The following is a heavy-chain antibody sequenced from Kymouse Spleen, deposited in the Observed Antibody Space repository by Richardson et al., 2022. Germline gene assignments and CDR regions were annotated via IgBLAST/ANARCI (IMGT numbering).Heavy chain of an antibody. J-gene: IGHJ6*02. CDR1: GFTFSSYA. CDR3: AKDYSNLRSSYYYYYGMDV. V-gene: IGHV3-23*04. D-gene: IGHD4-11,IGHD4-11*01. CDR2: ISGSGGST. Sequence: EVQLVESGGGLVQPGGSLRLSCAASGFTFSSYAMSWVRQAPGKGLEWVSAISGSGGSTYYADSVKGRFTISRDNSKNTLYLQMNSLRAEDTAVYYCAKDYSNLRSSYYYYYGMDVWGQGTTVTVSS.